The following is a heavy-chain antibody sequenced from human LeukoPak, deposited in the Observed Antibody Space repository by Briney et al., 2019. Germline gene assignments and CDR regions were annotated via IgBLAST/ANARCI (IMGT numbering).Heavy chain of an antibody. Sequence: PSETLSLTCAVYGGSFSGYYWSWIRQPPGKGLEWIGYIYYSGSTYYNPSLKSRVTISVDTSKNQFSLKLSSVTAADTAVYYCARDLSYYDSSGYHSTFDYWGQGTLVTVSS. V-gene: IGHV4-30-4*01. D-gene: IGHD3-22*01. CDR1: GGSFSGYY. J-gene: IGHJ4*02. CDR3: ARDLSYYDSSGYHSTFDY. CDR2: IYYSGST.